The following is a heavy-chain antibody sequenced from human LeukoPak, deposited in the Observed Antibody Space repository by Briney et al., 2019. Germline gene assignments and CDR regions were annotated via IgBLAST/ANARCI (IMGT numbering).Heavy chain of an antibody. CDR1: GFTFSSYG. J-gene: IGHJ4*02. Sequence: GGSLRLSCAASGFTFSSYGMHWVRQAPGKGLEWVAFIRYDGSNKYYADSVKGRLTISRDNSKNTLYLQMNSLRAEDTAVYYCAKDQCSSTSCSPFDYWGQGTLVTVSS. CDR3: AKDQCSSTSCSPFDY. V-gene: IGHV3-30*02. D-gene: IGHD2-2*01. CDR2: IRYDGSNK.